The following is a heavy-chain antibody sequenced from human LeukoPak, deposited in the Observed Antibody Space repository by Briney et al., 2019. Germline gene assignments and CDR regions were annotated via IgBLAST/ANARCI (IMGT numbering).Heavy chain of an antibody. CDR2: ISGSGGST. V-gene: IGHV3-23*01. J-gene: IGHJ4*02. Sequence: PGGSLRLSCAASAFTFRSYAMSWVRQAGGKGLEWVSAISGSGGSTYYADSVKGRFTISRDNSKNTLFLQMNSLRAEDMAVYYCARSGSSWYRFDYWGQGTLVTVSS. CDR1: AFTFRSYA. D-gene: IGHD6-13*01. CDR3: ARSGSSWYRFDY.